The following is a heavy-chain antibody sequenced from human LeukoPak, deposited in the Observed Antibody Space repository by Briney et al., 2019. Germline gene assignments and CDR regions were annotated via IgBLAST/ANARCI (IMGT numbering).Heavy chain of an antibody. D-gene: IGHD5-12*01. V-gene: IGHV3-48*01. CDR2: ISSSSSPI. CDR3: ARDPPWSGYDS. Sequence: GGSLRLSCAASGFTFSSYSINWVRQAPGKGLEWVSYISSSSSPIYYADSVKGRFTISRDNAKNSLYLQMNSLRAEDTAVYYCARDPPWSGYDSWGQGTLVTVSS. CDR1: GFTFSSYS. J-gene: IGHJ5*02.